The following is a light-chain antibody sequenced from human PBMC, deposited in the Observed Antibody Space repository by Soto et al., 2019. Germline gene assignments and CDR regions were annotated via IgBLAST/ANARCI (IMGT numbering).Light chain of an antibody. J-gene: IGLJ1*01. CDR2: DVS. Sequence: QSALTQPRSVSGSPGQSVTISCTGTSSDVGGYNYVSWYQQHPGKAPKLMIYDVSKRPSGVPDRFSGSKSGNTASLTISWLQAEDEADYYCCSYAGSYVFGTGTKVT. CDR3: CSYAGSYV. V-gene: IGLV2-11*01. CDR1: SSDVGGYNY.